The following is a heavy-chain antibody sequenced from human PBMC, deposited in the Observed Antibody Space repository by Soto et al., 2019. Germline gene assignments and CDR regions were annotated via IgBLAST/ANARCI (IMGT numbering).Heavy chain of an antibody. J-gene: IGHJ4*02. Sequence: PSETLSLTCTVSGVSISSGGYYCGWIRQHPGKGLEWIGNIYYSGRTYYNPSLKSRVIMSVDTSKNHFSLNLSSVTAAGTAIYNCASVSGGAPKYSFAYGGQEPLVTVSS. CDR1: GVSISSGGYY. V-gene: IGHV4-31*03. CDR2: IYYSGRT. D-gene: IGHD3-10*01. CDR3: ASVSGGAPKYSFAY.